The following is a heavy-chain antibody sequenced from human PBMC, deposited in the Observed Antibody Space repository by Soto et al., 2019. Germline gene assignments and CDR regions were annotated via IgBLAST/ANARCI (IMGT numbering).Heavy chain of an antibody. D-gene: IGHD4-4*01. J-gene: IGHJ4*02. CDR3: ARTTVVSGTPDFDY. CDR2: ISYGGINN. Sequence: QVQLVESGGGVVQPGRSLRLSCAASGFTFSNFPMHWVRQAPGKGLEWVAVISYGGINNYYADSVKGRFTISRDDSENTVYLQMNGLRPEDTAVYFCARTTVVSGTPDFDYWGQGTLVTVSS. CDR1: GFTFSNFP. V-gene: IGHV3-30-3*01.